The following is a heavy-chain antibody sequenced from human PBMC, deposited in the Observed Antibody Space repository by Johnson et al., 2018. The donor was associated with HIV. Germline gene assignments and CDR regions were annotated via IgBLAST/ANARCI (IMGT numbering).Heavy chain of an antibody. D-gene: IGHD1-26*01. CDR1: GFTFDDYA. CDR3: ATGVGAKTLTDAFDI. J-gene: IGHJ3*02. CDR2: TRNKANSYTT. V-gene: IGHV3-72*01. Sequence: VHLVESGGGVVQPGRSLRLSCAASGFTFDDYAMHWVSQAPGKGLEWVGRTRNKANSYTTDYAASVKGRFTISRDDSKNSLYLQMNSLRDEDTAVYYCATGVGAKTLTDAFDIWGQGTMVTVSS.